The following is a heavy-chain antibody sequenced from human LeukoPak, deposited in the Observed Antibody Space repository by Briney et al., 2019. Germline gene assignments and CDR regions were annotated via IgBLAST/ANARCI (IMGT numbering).Heavy chain of an antibody. Sequence: ASVKVSCKASGYTFTGYYMHWVRQAPGQGLEWMGWINPNSGGTNYAQKFQGRVTMTRDTSISTAYMELSRLRSDDTAVYYCASPSQQLVYYYYGMDVWGQGTTVTVSS. CDR3: ASPSQQLVYYYYGMDV. CDR1: GYTFTGYY. D-gene: IGHD6-13*01. J-gene: IGHJ6*02. V-gene: IGHV1-2*02. CDR2: INPNSGGT.